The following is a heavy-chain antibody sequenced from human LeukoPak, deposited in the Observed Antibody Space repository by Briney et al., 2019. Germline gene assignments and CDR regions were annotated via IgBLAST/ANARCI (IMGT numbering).Heavy chain of an antibody. CDR3: ALRDYYGAFDI. Sequence: SQTLSLTCTVSGGSISSGGYSWSWIRQHPGKGLEWIGYIYYSGSTYYNPSLKSRVTISVDTSKNQFSLKLSSVTAADTAVYYCALRDYYGAFDIWGQGTMVTVSS. D-gene: IGHD3-10*01. CDR2: IYYSGST. V-gene: IGHV4-30-4*08. CDR1: GGSISSGGYS. J-gene: IGHJ3*02.